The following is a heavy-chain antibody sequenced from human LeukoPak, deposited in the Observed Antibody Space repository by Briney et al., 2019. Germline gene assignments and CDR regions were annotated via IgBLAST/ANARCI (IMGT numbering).Heavy chain of an antibody. Sequence: GGSLRLSCAASGFTFSSYWMHWVRQAPGKGLVWVSRINSDGSSTSYADSVKGRFTISRDNAKNTLYLQMNSLRAEDTAVYYCAPSRFLDMIFNDWGQGTLVTVSS. J-gene: IGHJ4*02. CDR1: GFTFSSYW. D-gene: IGHD3/OR15-3a*01. CDR3: APSRFLDMIFND. V-gene: IGHV3-74*01. CDR2: INSDGSST.